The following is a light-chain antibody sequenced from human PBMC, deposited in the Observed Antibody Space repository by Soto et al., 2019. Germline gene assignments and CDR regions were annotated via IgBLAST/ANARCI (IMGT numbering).Light chain of an antibody. CDR3: QQLNSYLR. Sequence: IQLTQSPSSLSASVGDRVTITCRASQGISSYLAWYQQKPGKAPKLLIYAASTLQSGVPSTFSGSVSVIDFTLIFSSLQHEDFATYYCQQLNSYLRFGQGIRLEIK. CDR1: QGISSY. J-gene: IGKJ5*01. V-gene: IGKV1-9*01. CDR2: AAS.